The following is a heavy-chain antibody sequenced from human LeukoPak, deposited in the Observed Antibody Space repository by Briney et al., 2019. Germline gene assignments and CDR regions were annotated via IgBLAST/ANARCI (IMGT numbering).Heavy chain of an antibody. D-gene: IGHD3-10*01. CDR3: ARDSRVTNGDY. Sequence: ASVKVSCKASGYPFTGYYLHWVRQAPGQGLEWMGLINPNSGGTTYAQKFQGRVTMTRDTSISTAYMELSRLTSDDTAVYYCARDSRVTNGDYWGQGALVTVSS. CDR2: INPNSGGT. J-gene: IGHJ4*02. CDR1: GYPFTGYY. V-gene: IGHV1-2*02.